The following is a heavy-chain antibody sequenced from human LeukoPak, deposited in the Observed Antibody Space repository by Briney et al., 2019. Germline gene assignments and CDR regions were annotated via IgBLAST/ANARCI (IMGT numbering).Heavy chain of an antibody. Sequence: SETLSLTCTVSGGSISSSSYYWGWIRQPPGKGLEWIGSIYYSGSTYYNPSLKSRVTISVDTSKNQFSLKLSSVTAADTAVYYCAGPGAGDLDYWGQGTLVTVSS. CDR2: IYYSGST. V-gene: IGHV4-39*07. D-gene: IGHD3-10*01. CDR3: AGPGAGDLDY. J-gene: IGHJ4*02. CDR1: GGSISSSSYY.